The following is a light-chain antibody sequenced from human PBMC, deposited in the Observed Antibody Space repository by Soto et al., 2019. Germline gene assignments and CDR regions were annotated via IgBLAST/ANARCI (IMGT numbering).Light chain of an antibody. CDR2: GNS. V-gene: IGLV1-40*01. CDR3: QSYDSSLSVLVV. J-gene: IGLJ2*01. CDR1: SSNIGAGYD. Sequence: QLVLTQPPSVSGAPGQRVTISCTGSSSNIGAGYDVHWYQQLPGTAPKLLIYGNSNRPSGVPDRFSGSKSGTSASLAITGLQAEEEADYYCQSYDSSLSVLVVFGGGTKLTVL.